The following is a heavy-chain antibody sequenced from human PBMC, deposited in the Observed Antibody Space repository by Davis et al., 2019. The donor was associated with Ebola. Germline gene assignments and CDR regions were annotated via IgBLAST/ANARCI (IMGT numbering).Heavy chain of an antibody. V-gene: IGHV3-23*01. CDR1: GFTFSSYA. Sequence: GGSLRLSCAASGFTFSSYAMSWVRQAPGKGLEWVSAISGSGGSTYYADSVKGRFTISRDNSKNTLNLQINSVGVDDTAVYYCTRDVGMGSGRSYFDQWGPGTVVAVSS. D-gene: IGHD6-19*01. CDR2: ISGSGGST. CDR3: TRDVGMGSGRSYFDQ. J-gene: IGHJ4*02.